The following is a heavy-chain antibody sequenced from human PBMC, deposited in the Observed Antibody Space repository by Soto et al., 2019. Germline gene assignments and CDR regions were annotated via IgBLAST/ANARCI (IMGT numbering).Heavy chain of an antibody. V-gene: IGHV4-59*01. Sequence: SETLSRTGTVSGGSIISDDCKWIRQAPGKGLDCDGYIYDSGSTNYTPSLKSRVTISVDTSKNQFSLKLSSVTAADTAVYYCARVYCSSTSCYYSPYYYYGMDVWGQGTTVTVSS. D-gene: IGHD2-2*01. CDR2: IYDSGST. CDR3: ARVYCSSTSCYYSPYYYYGMDV. CDR1: GGSIISDD. J-gene: IGHJ6*02.